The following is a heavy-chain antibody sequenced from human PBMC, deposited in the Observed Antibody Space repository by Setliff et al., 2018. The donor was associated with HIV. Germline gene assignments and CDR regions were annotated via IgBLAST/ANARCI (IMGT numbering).Heavy chain of an antibody. CDR2: IKSKTDGGTT. Sequence: PGGSLRLSCAASGFTFSNAWMSWVRQAPGKGLEWVGRIKSKTDGGTTDYAAPVKGRFTISRDDSKSIGYLQMNSLKTEDTAVYYCTSSGANYYDRSVYPGYWGQGTLVTVSS. CDR3: TSSGANYYDRSVYPGY. J-gene: IGHJ4*02. V-gene: IGHV3-15*01. D-gene: IGHD3-22*01. CDR1: GFTFSNAW.